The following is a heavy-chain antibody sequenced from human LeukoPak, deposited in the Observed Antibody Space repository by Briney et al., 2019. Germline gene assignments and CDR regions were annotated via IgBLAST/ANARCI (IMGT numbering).Heavy chain of an antibody. Sequence: SETLSLTCTVSGGSISSYYWSWIRQPPGKGLEWIGYIYYSGSTNYNPSLKSRVTISVDTSKNQFSLKLSSVTAADTAVYYRARAPHYDILTGYLYYFDYWGQGTLVTVSS. V-gene: IGHV4-59*08. D-gene: IGHD3-9*01. CDR3: ARAPHYDILTGYLYYFDY. J-gene: IGHJ4*02. CDR1: GGSISSYY. CDR2: IYYSGST.